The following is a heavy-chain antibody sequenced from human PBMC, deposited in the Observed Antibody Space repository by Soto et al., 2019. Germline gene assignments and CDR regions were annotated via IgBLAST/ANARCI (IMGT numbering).Heavy chain of an antibody. Sequence: ASVKVSCKASGDTFSSYAISWVRQAPGQGLEWMGGIIPIFGTANYAQKFQGRVTITADASTSTAYMELSSLRSEDTAVYYCTRVCYSGSYYSFDYWGQGTLVTVSS. J-gene: IGHJ4*02. CDR3: TRVCYSGSYYSFDY. CDR1: GDTFSSYA. V-gene: IGHV1-69*13. D-gene: IGHD1-26*01. CDR2: IIPIFGTA.